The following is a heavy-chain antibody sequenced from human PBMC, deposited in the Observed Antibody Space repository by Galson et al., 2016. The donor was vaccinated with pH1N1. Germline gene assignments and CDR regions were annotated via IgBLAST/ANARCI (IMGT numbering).Heavy chain of an antibody. J-gene: IGHJ5*02. V-gene: IGHV1-2*06. CDR2: INPYSGVT. D-gene: IGHD3-22*01. Sequence: SVKVSCKASGYTFTFTGYFIHWVRQAPGQGLEFEWMGRINPYSGVTDFAQNFQGRVTMTRDTSIGTAYMEVSRLTSDDTAIYYCARDLYYDTSGYYPLDPWGQGTLVTVSS. CDR1: GYTFTFTGYF. CDR3: ARDLYYDTSGYYPLDP.